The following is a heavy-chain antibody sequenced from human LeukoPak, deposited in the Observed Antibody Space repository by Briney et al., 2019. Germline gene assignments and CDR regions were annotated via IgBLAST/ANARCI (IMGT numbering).Heavy chain of an antibody. CDR2: FDPEDGET. D-gene: IGHD6-6*01. J-gene: IGHJ4*02. Sequence: ASVKVSCKASGYTFTGYYMHWVRQAPGQGLEWMGGFDPEDGETIYAQKFQGRVTMTEDTSTDTAYMELSSLRSEDTAVYYCATAMGSSSSLNGYWGQGTLVTVSS. CDR3: ATAMGSSSSLNGY. V-gene: IGHV1-24*01. CDR1: GYTFTGYY.